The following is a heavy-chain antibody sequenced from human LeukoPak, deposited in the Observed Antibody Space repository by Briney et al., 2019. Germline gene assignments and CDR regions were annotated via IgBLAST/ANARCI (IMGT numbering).Heavy chain of an antibody. CDR2: FDPEEGET. Sequence: ASVKVSCKVSGYSLKELSMRWVRQAPGKGLEWMGGFDPEEGETFYARQFQGRLTMTRNTSISTAYMELSSLRSEDTAVYYCARAARIAVAGTPAEYYFDYWGQGTLVTVSS. D-gene: IGHD6-19*01. J-gene: IGHJ4*02. CDR3: ARAARIAVAGTPAEYYFDY. CDR1: GYSLKELS. V-gene: IGHV1-24*01.